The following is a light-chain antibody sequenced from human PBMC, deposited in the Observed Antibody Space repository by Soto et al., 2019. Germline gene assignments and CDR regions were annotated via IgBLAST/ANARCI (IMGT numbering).Light chain of an antibody. CDR2: AVS. CDR3: LQQNSYPQT. Sequence: DIQMTQSPSSLSASVGDRVTITCRASQGIRDALGWYQQKPGKAPKRLIYAVSSLQSGVPSRFSGSGSGTEFTLTISSLQPEDFATYYCLQQNSYPQTFGQGTKVEIE. J-gene: IGKJ1*01. V-gene: IGKV1-17*01. CDR1: QGIRDA.